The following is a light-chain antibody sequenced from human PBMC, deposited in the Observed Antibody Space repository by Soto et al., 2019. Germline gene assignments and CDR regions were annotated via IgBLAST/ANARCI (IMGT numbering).Light chain of an antibody. CDR3: SSYTSSTFYV. CDR1: SSDVDGYNF. CDR2: EVS. J-gene: IGLJ1*01. V-gene: IGLV2-14*03. Sequence: QSVLTQPASVFGSPGQSITISRTGTSSDVDGYNFVSWYQQHPGKAPKLMIYEVSNRPSGVSNRCSGSKSGNTASLTISGLQAEDEADYYCSSYTSSTFYVFGTGTKVTVL.